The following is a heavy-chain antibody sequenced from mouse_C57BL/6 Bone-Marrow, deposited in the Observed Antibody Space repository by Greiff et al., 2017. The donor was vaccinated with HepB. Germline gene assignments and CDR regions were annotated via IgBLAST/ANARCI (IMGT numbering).Heavy chain of an antibody. J-gene: IGHJ1*03. V-gene: IGHV5-9-1*02. CDR3: TRELITTVVAHWYFDV. D-gene: IGHD1-1*01. CDR2: ISSGGDYI. Sequence: EVQVVESGEGLVKPGGSLKLSCAASGFTFSSYAMSWVRQTPEKRLEWVAYISSGGDYIYYADTVKGRFTISRDNARNTLYLQMSSLKSEDTAMYYCTRELITTVVAHWYFDVWGTGTTVTVSS. CDR1: GFTFSSYA.